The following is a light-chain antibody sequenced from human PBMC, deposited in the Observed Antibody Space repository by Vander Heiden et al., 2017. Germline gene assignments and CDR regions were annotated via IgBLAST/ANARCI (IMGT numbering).Light chain of an antibody. CDR3: QQRRGA. CDR2: DAS. CDR1: QSVSSY. J-gene: IGKJ5*01. V-gene: IGKV3-11*01. Sequence: IVLTQSPATLSLSPGERDTLSCRASQSVSSYLAWYQQKPGQAPRLLIYDASSRAPGIPARFSAYGSQTDFTLTISGLEPEDFALYYCQQRRGAFGQGTRLEIK.